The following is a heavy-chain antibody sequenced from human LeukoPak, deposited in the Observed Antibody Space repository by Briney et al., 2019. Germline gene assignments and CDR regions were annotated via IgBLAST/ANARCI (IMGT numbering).Heavy chain of an antibody. D-gene: IGHD6-13*01. J-gene: IGHJ5*02. Sequence: PSETLSLTCTVSGYSISSGYYWDWIRQPPGKGLEWIGGIYHSGSTNYNPSLKSRVTISVDKSKNQISLKLSSVTAADTAVYYCARVDSSSWTSGGFDPWGQGTLVTVSS. CDR1: GYSISSGYY. CDR3: ARVDSSSWTSGGFDP. V-gene: IGHV4-38-2*02. CDR2: IYHSGST.